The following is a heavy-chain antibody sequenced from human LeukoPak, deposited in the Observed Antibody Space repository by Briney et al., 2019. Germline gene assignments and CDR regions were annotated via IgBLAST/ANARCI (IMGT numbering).Heavy chain of an antibody. D-gene: IGHD4-17*01. V-gene: IGHV4-59*01. Sequence: SETLSLACTVSGGSISSYYWSRIRQPPGKGLEWIGYIYHTGSTSYNPSLKGRVTISVNTSKNQFSLKLSSVTAADTAVYYCARGLNRNDYGDYGYWGQGTLVTVSS. J-gene: IGHJ4*02. CDR3: ARGLNRNDYGDYGY. CDR1: GGSISSYY. CDR2: IYHTGST.